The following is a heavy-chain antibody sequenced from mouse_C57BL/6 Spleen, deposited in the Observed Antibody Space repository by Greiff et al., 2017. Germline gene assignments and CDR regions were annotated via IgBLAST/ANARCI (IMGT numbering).Heavy chain of an antibody. Sequence: EVKLQESGPGLVKPSQSLSLTCSVTGYSITSGYYWNWIRQFPGNKLEWMGYISYDGSNNYNPSLKNRISITRDTSKNQFFLKLNSVTTEDTATYYCARDEHYYFDYWGQGTTLTVSS. CDR2: ISYDGSN. V-gene: IGHV3-6*01. CDR1: GYSITSGYY. J-gene: IGHJ2*01. CDR3: ARDEHYYFDY.